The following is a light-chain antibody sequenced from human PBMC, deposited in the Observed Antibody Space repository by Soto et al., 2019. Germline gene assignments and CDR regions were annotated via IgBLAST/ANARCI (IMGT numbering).Light chain of an antibody. CDR2: GNN. V-gene: IGLV1-47*01. J-gene: IGLJ3*02. CDR1: SSNIGTNY. Sequence: QSVLTQPPSASGTPGQTVTISSSGSSSNIGTNYVFWYQQLPGTAPKLLIYGNNQRPSGVPDRFSGSRSGTSASLAISGLRPEDEVDYYCAVWDDSLSGVVFGGGTKLTVL. CDR3: AVWDDSLSGVV.